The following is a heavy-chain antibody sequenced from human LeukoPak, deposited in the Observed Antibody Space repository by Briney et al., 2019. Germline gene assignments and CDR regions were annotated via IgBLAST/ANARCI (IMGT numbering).Heavy chain of an antibody. J-gene: IGHJ4*02. CDR2: ISGDGGST. V-gene: IGHV3-43*02. CDR3: ARESESSGWYDY. CDR1: GSMFHDYA. D-gene: IGHD6-19*01. Sequence: GGSLRLSCAAPGSMFHDYAIHWVRQAPGKGLEWVSLISGDGGSTFYADSVKGRFTISRGNSKNSLYLQMNSLRSDDTALYYCARESESSGWYDYWGQGTLVTVSS.